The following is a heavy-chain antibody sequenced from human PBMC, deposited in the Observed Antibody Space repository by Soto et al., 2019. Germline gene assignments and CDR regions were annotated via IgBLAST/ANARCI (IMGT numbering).Heavy chain of an antibody. V-gene: IGHV3-23*01. CDR2: ISGSGGIT. J-gene: IGHJ6*02. Sequence: GGSLRLSCAASGFTFSSHTMNWVRQAPGKGLEWVSDISGSGGITYYADSVKGRFTISRDNSKNTLNLQMNSLRADDTAVYYCARARRGAPYYYTMDLWGQGTTVTVSS. CDR1: GFTFSSHT. D-gene: IGHD3-10*01. CDR3: ARARRGAPYYYTMDL.